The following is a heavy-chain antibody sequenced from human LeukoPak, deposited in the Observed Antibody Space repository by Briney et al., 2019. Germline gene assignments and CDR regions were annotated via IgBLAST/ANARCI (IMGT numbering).Heavy chain of an antibody. D-gene: IGHD2-15*01. J-gene: IGHJ4*02. CDR2: IYSGGGT. V-gene: IGHV3-66*01. Sequence: GGSLRLYCAASGFTVSSNYMSWVRQAPGKGLEWVSTIYSGGGTYYADSMKGRFTISRDNSENTLYLQMNSLRAEDTAVYYCARDFSGYCRGGTCYFGYWGQGTLVTVSS. CDR1: GFTVSSNY. CDR3: ARDFSGYCRGGTCYFGY.